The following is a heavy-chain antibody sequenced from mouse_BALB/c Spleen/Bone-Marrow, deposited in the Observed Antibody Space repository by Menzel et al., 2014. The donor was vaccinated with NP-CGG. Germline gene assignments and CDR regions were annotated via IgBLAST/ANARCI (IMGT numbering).Heavy chain of an antibody. Sequence: DVMLVESGGGLVQPGGSLKLSCAASGFTFSDYYMYWVRQTPEKRLEWVATISDGGSYTYYPDSVKGRFTISRDNAKNNLYLQMSSLKSEDTAMYYCARVVTTATLYWYFDVWGAGTTVTGSS. CDR3: ARVVTTATLYWYFDV. J-gene: IGHJ1*01. D-gene: IGHD1-2*01. V-gene: IGHV5-4*02. CDR1: GFTFSDYY. CDR2: ISDGGSYT.